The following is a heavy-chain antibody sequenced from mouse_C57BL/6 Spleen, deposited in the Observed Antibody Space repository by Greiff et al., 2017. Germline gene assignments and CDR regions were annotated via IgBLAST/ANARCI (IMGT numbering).Heavy chain of an antibody. J-gene: IGHJ2*01. CDR2: ISYSGST. Sequence: EVKLQESGPGLAKPSQSLSLSCSVPGYSFTSDYWNWIRKFPGNKLEYMGYISYSGSTYNNPSLKSRISITRDTSKNPYYLQLNSVTTEDTATDYCARSGNWDYFDYWGQGTTLTVSS. CDR3: ARSGNWDYFDY. V-gene: IGHV3-8*01. D-gene: IGHD4-1*01. CDR1: GYSFTSDY.